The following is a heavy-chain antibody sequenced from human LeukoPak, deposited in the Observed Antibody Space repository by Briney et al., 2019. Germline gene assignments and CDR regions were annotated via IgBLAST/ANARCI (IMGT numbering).Heavy chain of an antibody. CDR1: GFTFSSYW. V-gene: IGHV3-23*01. D-gene: IGHD3-10*02. CDR2: ISGSGGDT. Sequence: GGSLRLSCAASGFTFSSYWMSWVRQAPGKGLEWVSTISGSGGDTYYADSVKGRFTVSRDNSRNTLYLQMKSLRAEDTAVYYCAELGITMIGGVWGKGTTVTISS. J-gene: IGHJ6*04. CDR3: AELGITMIGGV.